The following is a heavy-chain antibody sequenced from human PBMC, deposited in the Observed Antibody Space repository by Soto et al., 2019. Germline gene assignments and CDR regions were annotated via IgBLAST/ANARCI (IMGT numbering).Heavy chain of an antibody. Sequence: EVPLVQSGGGLVQPGGSLRLSCGASGFDFSNYWMHWVRQVPGRGLVWVSRINGDGSDIKYADSVRGRFTISRDNAKNTVYLQMNSLRAEDTAVYYCARDQPTGDWFDAWGQGTLVTVSS. J-gene: IGHJ5*02. CDR1: GFDFSNYW. D-gene: IGHD4-17*01. CDR3: ARDQPTGDWFDA. CDR2: INGDGSDI. V-gene: IGHV3-74*03.